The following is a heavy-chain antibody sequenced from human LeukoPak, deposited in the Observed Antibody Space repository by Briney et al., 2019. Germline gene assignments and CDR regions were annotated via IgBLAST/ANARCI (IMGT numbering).Heavy chain of an antibody. CDR3: ARDHRSYYDVSGDYYFDY. CDR2: VYSGGST. J-gene: IGHJ4*02. D-gene: IGHD3-22*01. V-gene: IGHV3-53*01. Sequence: GGPLRLSCAASGFTVSNNYMSWVRQAPGKGLEWVSVVYSGGSTYYADSVKGRFTISRDNSKNTLYLQMNSLRAEDTAVYYCARDHRSYYDVSGDYYFDYWGQGTLVTVSS. CDR1: GFTVSNNY.